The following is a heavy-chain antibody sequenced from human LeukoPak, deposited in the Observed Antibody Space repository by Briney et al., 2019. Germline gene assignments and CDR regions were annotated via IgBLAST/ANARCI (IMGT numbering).Heavy chain of an antibody. Sequence: KPSETLCLTCTVSGGSISSYYWSWIRQPPGKGLEWIGYIYYSGSTNYNPSLKSRVTISVDTSKNQFSLKLSSVTAADTAVYYSARGPVAAITHFDYWGQGTLVTVSS. J-gene: IGHJ4*02. V-gene: IGHV4-59*01. CDR2: IYYSGST. D-gene: IGHD5-12*01. CDR1: GGSISSYY. CDR3: ARGPVAAITHFDY.